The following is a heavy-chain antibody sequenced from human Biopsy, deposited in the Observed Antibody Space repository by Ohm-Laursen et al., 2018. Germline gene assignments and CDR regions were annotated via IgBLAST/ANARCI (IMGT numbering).Heavy chain of an antibody. CDR2: ISDDGRNK. CDR3: TRAEAGSGSLLYFDY. Sequence: SLRLSCAASGFSFSSYGMHWVRQAPGKGLEWVAVISDDGRNKYYIDSVRGRFTISRDNSKNTLYPQMNSLRAEDTAVYYCTRAEAGSGSLLYFDYWGQGTLVTVSS. CDR1: GFSFSSYG. J-gene: IGHJ4*02. D-gene: IGHD3-10*01. V-gene: IGHV3-30*03.